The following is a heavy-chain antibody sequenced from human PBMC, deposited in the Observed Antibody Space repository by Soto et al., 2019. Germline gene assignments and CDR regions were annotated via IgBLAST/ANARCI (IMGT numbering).Heavy chain of an antibody. V-gene: IGHV4-39*01. Sequence: SETRSLTCTVSGGSISSSSYYWGWIRQPPGKGLEWIGSIYYSGSTYYNPSLKSRVTISVDTSKNQFSLKLSSVTAADTAVYYCARQLSIVVVVAANFDYWGQGTLVTVSS. J-gene: IGHJ4*02. D-gene: IGHD2-15*01. CDR2: IYYSGST. CDR3: ARQLSIVVVVAANFDY. CDR1: GGSISSSSYY.